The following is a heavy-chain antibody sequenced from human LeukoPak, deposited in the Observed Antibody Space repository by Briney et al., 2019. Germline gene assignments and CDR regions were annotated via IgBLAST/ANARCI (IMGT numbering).Heavy chain of an antibody. CDR2: IYPGGSQT. J-gene: IGHJ5*02. V-gene: IGHV5-51*01. Sequence: GESLKIPCKASSYNFANYWIGWVRQMPGKGLEWMGLIYPGGSQTIYSPSFQGQVTIPVDWSTSTVYLQWSTLKASDTAMYYCARRDYTSVWFDPWGQGTLVTVSS. CDR3: ARRDYTSVWFDP. CDR1: SYNFANYW. D-gene: IGHD4-11*01.